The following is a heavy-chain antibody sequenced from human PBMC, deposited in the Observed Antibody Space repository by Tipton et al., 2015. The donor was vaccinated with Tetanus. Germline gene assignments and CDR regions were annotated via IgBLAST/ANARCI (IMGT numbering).Heavy chain of an antibody. J-gene: IGHJ4*02. D-gene: IGHD3-22*01. Sequence: TLSLTCTVSGASITSDEYYWSWIRQSPGRGLESIGYVLNSGKTYYHPSLKSRVTMSVDTSKNQFSLQLSSMTAADTAVVFCARSFFDGSGYKIDNWGQGTLVTVSS. CDR2: VLNSGKT. V-gene: IGHV4-30-4*01. CDR1: GASITSDEYY. CDR3: ARSFFDGSGYKIDN.